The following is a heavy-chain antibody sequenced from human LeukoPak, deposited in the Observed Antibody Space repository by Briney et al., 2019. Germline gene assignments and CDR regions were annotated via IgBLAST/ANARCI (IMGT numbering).Heavy chain of an antibody. V-gene: IGHV3-74*01. J-gene: IGHJ6*02. CDR1: GFTFSSYW. CDR3: XXXGIQLCVSCGMDV. CDR2: INSDGSST. Sequence: GGSLRLSCAASGFTFSSYWMHWVRQAPGKGLVWVSRINSDGSSTSYADSVKGRFTISRDNAKSTLYLQMNSLRAEDTAVYYXXXXGIQLCVSCGMDVWGQGTTVTVSS. D-gene: IGHD5-18*01.